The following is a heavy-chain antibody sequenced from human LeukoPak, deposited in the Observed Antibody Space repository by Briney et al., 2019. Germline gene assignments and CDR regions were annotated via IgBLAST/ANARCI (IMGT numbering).Heavy chain of an antibody. V-gene: IGHV1-69*04. J-gene: IGHJ6*02. CDR3: AREGTYDYGGNYYGMDV. CDR2: IIPVLDIA. Sequence: SVKVSCKASGGTFTSFAISWVRQAPGQGPEWMGRIIPVLDIASYAQKFQGRVTMTADRSTSTAYMELRSLRSDDTAVYYCAREGTYDYGGNYYGMDVWGQGTTVPVSS. D-gene: IGHD4-23*01. CDR1: GGTFTSFA.